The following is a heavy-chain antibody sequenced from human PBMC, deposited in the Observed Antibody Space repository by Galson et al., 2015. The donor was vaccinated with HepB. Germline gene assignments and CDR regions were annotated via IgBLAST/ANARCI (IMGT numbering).Heavy chain of an antibody. CDR2: IYRDADK. CDR3: AHCPRFLDPHFGIDV. D-gene: IGHD3-3*01. Sequence: PELVNPTQILTLTCLFSGYLLTTNDVDVAWRRQHQGKDLEWKENIYRDADKRYSPLMKKIFTLAKDISRNQVFLTMTNVDPTDTATYYCAHCPRFLDPHFGIDVLVPATTFT. V-gene: IGHV2-5*02. J-gene: IGHJ6*02. CDR1: GYLLTTNDVD.